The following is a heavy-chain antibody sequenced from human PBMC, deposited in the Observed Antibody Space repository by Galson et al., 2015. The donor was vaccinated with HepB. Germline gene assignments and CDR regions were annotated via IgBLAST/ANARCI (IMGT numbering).Heavy chain of an antibody. V-gene: IGHV4-39*07. CDR3: AKEGPADSLDY. J-gene: IGHJ4*02. D-gene: IGHD5-18*01. Sequence: ETLSLTCTVSGGSISSISNYWGWIRQPPGKGLEWIGSIYYSGTTYYNPSLKSRVTISLDTSKNQFSLKLSSVTAADTAMYYCAKEGPADSLDYWGQGPPVTVSS. CDR2: IYYSGTT. CDR1: GGSISSISNY.